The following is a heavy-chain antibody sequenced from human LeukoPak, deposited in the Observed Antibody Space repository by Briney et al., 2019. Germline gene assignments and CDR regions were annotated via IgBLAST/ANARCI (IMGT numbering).Heavy chain of an antibody. CDR1: GFTFSSYS. CDR3: ARVVVVAATGLRVGDY. J-gene: IGHJ4*02. CDR2: ISSSSSTI. V-gene: IGHV3-48*02. Sequence: GGSLRLSCAAAGFTFSSYSMNWVRQARGKGLEWVSYISSSSSTIYYADSVKGRFTISRDNAKNSLYLQMNSLRDEDTAVYYCARVVVVAATGLRVGDYWGQGTLVTVSS. D-gene: IGHD2-15*01.